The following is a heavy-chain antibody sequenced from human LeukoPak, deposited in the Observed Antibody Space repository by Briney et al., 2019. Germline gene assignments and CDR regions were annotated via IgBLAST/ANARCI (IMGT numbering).Heavy chain of an antibody. J-gene: IGHJ3*02. CDR2: FDPEDGET. CDR1: GYTLTELS. V-gene: IGHV1-24*01. Sequence: GASVKVSCKVSGYTLTELSMHWVRQAPGKGLEWMGGFDPEDGETIYAQKFQGRVTMTEDTSTDTAYMELSSLRSEDTAVYYCASEGYGGNSDAFDSWGQGTMVTVSS. CDR3: ASEGYGGNSDAFDS. D-gene: IGHD4-23*01.